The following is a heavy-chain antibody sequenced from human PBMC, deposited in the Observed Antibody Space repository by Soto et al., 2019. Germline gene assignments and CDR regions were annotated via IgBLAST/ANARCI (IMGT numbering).Heavy chain of an antibody. Sequence: QVQLQQWGAGMLKPSETLSLTCTIFGESFSGYYWTWIRQPPGKGLEWIGEINHTGSINYNPSLKSRVTISVDTSKNQFSLKLSSVTAADTAVYYCARSPVTRGYWGQGTLVTVSS. CDR2: INHTGSI. CDR3: ARSPVTRGY. D-gene: IGHD4-17*01. V-gene: IGHV4-34*02. CDR1: GESFSGYY. J-gene: IGHJ4*02.